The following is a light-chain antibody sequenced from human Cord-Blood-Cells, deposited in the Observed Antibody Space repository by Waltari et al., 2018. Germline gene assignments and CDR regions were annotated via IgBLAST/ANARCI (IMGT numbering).Light chain of an antibody. CDR1: QSISSW. J-gene: IGKJ1*01. CDR2: KAS. Sequence: DIQMTQSPSTLSASVGDRVTITCRASQSISSWLAWYQQKHGKAPKLRIYKASSLESGVPSRFSGSGSGTEFTLTISSLQPDDFATYYCQQYNSYWTFGQGTKVEIK. V-gene: IGKV1-5*03. CDR3: QQYNSYWT.